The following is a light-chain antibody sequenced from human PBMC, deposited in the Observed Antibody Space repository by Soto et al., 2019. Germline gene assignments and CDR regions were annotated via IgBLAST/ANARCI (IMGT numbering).Light chain of an antibody. CDR1: QSISDS. CDR3: QQYNGYWT. Sequence: GDRVTITCRASQSISDSLAWYQQKPGKAPKLLIYEASNLKSGVPSRFSGSGSGTEYTLTISSLQPDDFASYYCQQYNGYWTFGQGTKVEIK. J-gene: IGKJ1*01. V-gene: IGKV1-5*03. CDR2: EAS.